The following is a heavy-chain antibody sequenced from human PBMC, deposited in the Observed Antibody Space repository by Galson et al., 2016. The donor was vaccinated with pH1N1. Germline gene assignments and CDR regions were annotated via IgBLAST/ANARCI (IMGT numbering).Heavy chain of an antibody. CDR2: VNNDGSST. Sequence: SLRLSCAASGFIFTNYWMHWARQAPGRGLVWVARVNNDGSSTNYADSVKGRFTLSRDNAKNTVFLEMSSLRAEDTGAYYCVRGRYCSGGSCYSPTAEYFQHWGRGTLLTVSS. CDR1: GFIFTNYW. D-gene: IGHD2-15*01. J-gene: IGHJ1*01. CDR3: VRGRYCSGGSCYSPTAEYFQH. V-gene: IGHV3-74*01.